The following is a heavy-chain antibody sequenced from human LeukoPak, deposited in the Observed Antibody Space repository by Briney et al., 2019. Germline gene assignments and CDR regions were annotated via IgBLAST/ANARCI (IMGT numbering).Heavy chain of an antibody. Sequence: SETLSLTCAVYGGSFSGYYWSWIRQPPGKGLEWIGEINHSGSTNYNPSLKSRVTISVDTSKNQFSLKLSSVTAAGTAVYYCARGPYYYDSSGYYRGYWGQGTLVTVSS. CDR3: ARGPYYYDSSGYYRGY. D-gene: IGHD3-22*01. J-gene: IGHJ4*02. CDR2: INHSGST. CDR1: GGSFSGYY. V-gene: IGHV4-34*01.